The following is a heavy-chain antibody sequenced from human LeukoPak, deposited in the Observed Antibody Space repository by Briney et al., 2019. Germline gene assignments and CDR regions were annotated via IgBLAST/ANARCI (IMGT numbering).Heavy chain of an antibody. V-gene: IGHV4-59*08. D-gene: IGHD5-18*01. J-gene: IGHJ5*02. Sequence: SETLSLTCTVSGGSIRIYFGSWIRQPPGKGLEWIGYIYSIGSTNYNPSRKSRLTISLDTSKNQFSLKLSSVTAADPAIHYCARPPTALVSYGFDPWGQGTLVTVCS. CDR1: GGSIRIYF. CDR3: ARPPTALVSYGFDP. CDR2: IYSIGST.